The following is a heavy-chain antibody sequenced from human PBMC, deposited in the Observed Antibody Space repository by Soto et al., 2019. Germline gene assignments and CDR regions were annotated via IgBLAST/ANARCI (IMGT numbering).Heavy chain of an antibody. J-gene: IGHJ4*02. Sequence: QVQLVQSGAEVKKPGSSVKVSCKASGGTFSSYAISWVRQAPGQGLEWVGGIIPIFGTANYAQKFQGRVTITADESTSTAYMELSSLRSEDTAVYYCARGGPEMATRDYYFDYWGQGTLVTVSS. D-gene: IGHD5-12*01. V-gene: IGHV1-69*01. CDR2: IIPIFGTA. CDR1: GGTFSSYA. CDR3: ARGGPEMATRDYYFDY.